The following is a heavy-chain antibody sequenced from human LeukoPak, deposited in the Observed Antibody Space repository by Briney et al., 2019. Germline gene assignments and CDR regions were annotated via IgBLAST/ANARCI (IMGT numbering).Heavy chain of an antibody. CDR2: IYYSGST. D-gene: IGHD2-21*02. Sequence: SQTLSLTCTVSGGSISSGGYYWSWIRQHPGKGLEWIGYIYYSGSTYYNPSLKSRVTISVDTSENQFSLKLSSVTAADTAVYYCARVTYCGGDCYSHPIDYWGQGTLVTVSS. V-gene: IGHV4-31*03. CDR3: ARVTYCGGDCYSHPIDY. J-gene: IGHJ4*02. CDR1: GGSISSGGYY.